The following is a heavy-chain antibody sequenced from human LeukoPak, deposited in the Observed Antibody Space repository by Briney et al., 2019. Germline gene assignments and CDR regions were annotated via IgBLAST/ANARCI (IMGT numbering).Heavy chain of an antibody. CDR3: AKDRYSSGWYWFDP. D-gene: IGHD6-19*01. CDR1: GFTFSSYA. Sequence: GGSLRLSCAASGFTFSSYAVSWVRQAPGKGLEWVSAISGSGGSTYYADSVKGRFTISRDNAKNSLYLQMNSLRAEDTALYYCAKDRYSSGWYWFDPWGQGTLVTVSS. V-gene: IGHV3-23*01. CDR2: ISGSGGST. J-gene: IGHJ5*02.